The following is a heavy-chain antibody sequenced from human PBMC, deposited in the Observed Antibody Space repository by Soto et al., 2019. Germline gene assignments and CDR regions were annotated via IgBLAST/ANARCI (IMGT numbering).Heavy chain of an antibody. CDR2: IYYSGTT. V-gene: IGHV4-31*11. CDR3: ARVSCGGGSCFDY. Sequence: QVQLQESGPGLVKPSQTLSLTCAVFGGSISSGGYYWSWIRQLPEKGLEWIGYIYYSGTTHYNPSLNSRVSISVDMSKNQFSLKLNSVTAADTAVYYCARVSCGGGSCFDYWGQGTLVTVSS. J-gene: IGHJ4*02. D-gene: IGHD2-15*01. CDR1: GGSISSGGYY.